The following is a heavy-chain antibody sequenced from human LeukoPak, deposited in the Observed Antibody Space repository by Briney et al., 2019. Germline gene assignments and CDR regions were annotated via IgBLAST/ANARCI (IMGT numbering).Heavy chain of an antibody. D-gene: IGHD6-13*01. CDR2: IYTSGST. CDR1: GGSISSYY. J-gene: IGHJ4*02. Sequence: PSETLSLTCTVSGGSISSYYWSWIRQPAGKGLEWNGRIYTSGSTNYNPSLKSRVTMSVDTSKNQFSLKLSSVTAADTAVYYCARAPGIAAAVVQYYFDYWGQGTLVTVSS. V-gene: IGHV4-4*07. CDR3: ARAPGIAAAVVQYYFDY.